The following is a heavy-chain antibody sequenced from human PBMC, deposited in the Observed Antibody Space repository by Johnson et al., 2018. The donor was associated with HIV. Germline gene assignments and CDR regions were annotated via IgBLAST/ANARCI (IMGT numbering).Heavy chain of an antibody. CDR2: ISYDGSNT. D-gene: IGHD2-8*01. CDR3: ARTKGAYDAFDI. CDR1: GFTFSDYY. V-gene: IGHV3-30*03. J-gene: IGHJ3*02. Sequence: QVQLVESGGGLVKPGGSLRLSCAASGFTFSDYYMTWIRQAPGKGLEWVAVISYDGSNTYYVDSVKGRFTISRDSSKNTLYLQMNSLRADDTALYYCARTKGAYDAFDIWGQGTMVTVSS.